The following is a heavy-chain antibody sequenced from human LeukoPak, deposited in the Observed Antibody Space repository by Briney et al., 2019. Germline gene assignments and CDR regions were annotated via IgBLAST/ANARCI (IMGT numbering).Heavy chain of an antibody. Sequence: QSGGSLRLSCAASGFTFSSYWMSWVRQAPGKGLEWVANIKQGGSEKYYVDSVKGRFTISRDNAKNSLYLRMNSLRAEDTAVYYCARDPDSSGWYLNWFDPWGQGTLVTVSS. CDR3: ARDPDSSGWYLNWFDP. V-gene: IGHV3-7*03. D-gene: IGHD6-19*01. CDR1: GFTFSSYW. CDR2: IKQGGSEK. J-gene: IGHJ5*02.